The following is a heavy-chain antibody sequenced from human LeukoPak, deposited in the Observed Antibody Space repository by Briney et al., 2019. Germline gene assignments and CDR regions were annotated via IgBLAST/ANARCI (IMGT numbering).Heavy chain of an antibody. V-gene: IGHV3-23*01. D-gene: IGHD4-23*01. CDR2: IGYTGDST. CDR3: AKSPTVDAAFDI. Sequence: GGSLRLSCAASGFTFSSYAMNWVRQAPGKGLEWVSGIGYTGDSTFYADSVKGRFTVSRDSSKSTLFLHMNSLRAEDTALYYCAKSPTVDAAFDIWGQGKMVTVSS. J-gene: IGHJ3*02. CDR1: GFTFSSYA.